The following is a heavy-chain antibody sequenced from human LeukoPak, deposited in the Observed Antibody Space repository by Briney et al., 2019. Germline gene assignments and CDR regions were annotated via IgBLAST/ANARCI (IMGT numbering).Heavy chain of an antibody. Sequence: ASVKVSXKASGYSFSGYFIHWVRQAPGQGLEWMGRINPNNRDTIYAQKFQGRVTMTRDTSISTAYMELNRLRSDDTAVYYCARVSVAVAGLLDYWGQGTLLTVSS. J-gene: IGHJ4*02. V-gene: IGHV1-2*06. CDR2: INPNNRDT. CDR1: GYSFSGYF. CDR3: ARVSVAVAGLLDY. D-gene: IGHD6-19*01.